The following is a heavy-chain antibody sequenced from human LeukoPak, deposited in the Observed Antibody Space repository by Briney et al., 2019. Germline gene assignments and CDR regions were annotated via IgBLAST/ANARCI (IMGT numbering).Heavy chain of an antibody. V-gene: IGHV3-7*01. CDR2: VKQDGSER. D-gene: IGHD1-26*01. Sequence: PGGSLRLSCAASGFISSSYWMSWVRQAPGKGLEWVANVKQDGSERYYGDSVKGRFTISRDNAKNSLYLQMSSLRAEDTAIYYCARGVGGRDYWGQGTLVTVSS. J-gene: IGHJ4*02. CDR1: GFISSSYW. CDR3: ARGVGGRDY.